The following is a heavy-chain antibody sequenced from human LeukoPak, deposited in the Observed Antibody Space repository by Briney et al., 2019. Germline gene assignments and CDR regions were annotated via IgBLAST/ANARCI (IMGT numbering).Heavy chain of an antibody. CDR3: ARPVRPGYFDY. CDR2: IYYSGTT. V-gene: IGHV4-59*08. J-gene: IGHJ4*02. D-gene: IGHD3-10*02. CDR1: GGSISSYY. Sequence: SETLSLTCTVSGGSISSYYWTWIRQPPGKGLEWIGYIYYSGTTNYNPSLKSRVTISVDTSKNQFSLTLSSVTAADTAVYYCARPVRPGYFDYWGQGTLVTVSS.